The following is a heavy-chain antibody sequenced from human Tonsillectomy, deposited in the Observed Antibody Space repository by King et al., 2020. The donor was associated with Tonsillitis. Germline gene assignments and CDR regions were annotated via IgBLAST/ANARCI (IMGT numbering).Heavy chain of an antibody. CDR3: ARDLYGGFGDFGY. CDR1: GGSISSYY. D-gene: IGHD3-10*01. Sequence: VQLQESGPGLVKPSETLSLTCTVSGGSISSYYWSWIRQPPGKGLEWIGYIYYSGSTNYTPSLKSRVTISIHTSKNQFSLKLSSVTAADTAVYYCARDLYGGFGDFGYWGQGTLVTVSS. J-gene: IGHJ4*02. CDR2: IYYSGST. V-gene: IGHV4-59*01.